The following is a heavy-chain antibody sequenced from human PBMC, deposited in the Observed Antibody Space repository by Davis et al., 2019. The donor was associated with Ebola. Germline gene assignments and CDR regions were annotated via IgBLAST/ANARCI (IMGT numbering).Heavy chain of an antibody. CDR3: ARGYCGGDCLYYYYGMDV. Sequence: MPGGSLRLSCTVSGGSISSYCWSWIRQPPGKGLEWIGYIYYSGSTNYNPSLKRRVTISVDTSKNQFSLKLSSVTAADTAVYYCARGYCGGDCLYYYYGMDVWGQGTTVTVSS. J-gene: IGHJ6*02. CDR2: IYYSGST. D-gene: IGHD2-21*01. V-gene: IGHV4-59*01. CDR1: GGSISSYC.